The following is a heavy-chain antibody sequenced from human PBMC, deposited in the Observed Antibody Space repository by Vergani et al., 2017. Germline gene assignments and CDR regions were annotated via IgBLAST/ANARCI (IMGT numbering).Heavy chain of an antibody. V-gene: IGHV4-34*01. Sequence: QVQLQQWGAGLLKPSETLSLTCAVYGGSFSGYYWSWIRQPPGKGLEWIGEINHSGSTNYNPSLKSRVTISVDTSKNQFSLKLSSVTAADTAVYYCARRVGGWSSYYYYGMDVWGQGTTVTVSS. J-gene: IGHJ6*02. D-gene: IGHD6-19*01. CDR1: GGSFSGYY. CDR2: INHSGST. CDR3: ARRVGGWSSYYYYGMDV.